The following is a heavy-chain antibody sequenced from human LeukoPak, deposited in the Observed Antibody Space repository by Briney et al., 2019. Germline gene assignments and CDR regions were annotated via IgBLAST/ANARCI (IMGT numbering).Heavy chain of an antibody. CDR2: ISSSGSTI. CDR1: GFTFSDYY. V-gene: IGHV3-11*04. CDR3: ARERADYYYGSGATDAFDI. D-gene: IGHD3-10*01. J-gene: IGHJ3*02. Sequence: KPGGSLRLSCAASGFTFSDYYMSWIRQAPGKGLEWVSYISSSGSTIYYADSVKGRFTISRDNAKNPLYLQMNSLRAEDTAVYYCARERADYYYGSGATDAFDIWGQGTMVTVSS.